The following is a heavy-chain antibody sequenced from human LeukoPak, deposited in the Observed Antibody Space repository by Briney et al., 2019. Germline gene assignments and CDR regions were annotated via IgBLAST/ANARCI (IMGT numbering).Heavy chain of an antibody. D-gene: IGHD3-10*01. CDR1: GGSISSYY. CDR2: IYHSGST. J-gene: IGHJ5*02. CDR3: ARGGGSMVRGASNWFDP. Sequence: SETLSLTCTVSGGSISSYYWSWIRQPPGKGLEWIWEIYHSGSTNYNPSLKSRVTISVDKSKNQFSLKLSSVTAADTAVYYCARGGGSMVRGASNWFDPWGQGALVTVSS. V-gene: IGHV4-59*12.